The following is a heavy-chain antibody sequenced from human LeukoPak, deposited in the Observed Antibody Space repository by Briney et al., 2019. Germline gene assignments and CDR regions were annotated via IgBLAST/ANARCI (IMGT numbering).Heavy chain of an antibody. Sequence: GGSLRLSCAASGFTFSSYAMHWDRQAPGKGLEWVAVISYDGSNKYYADSVKGRFTISRDNSKNTLYLQMNSLRAEDTAVYYCAREVPYYYDSSGLYYYYGMDVWGQGTTVTVSS. CDR1: GFTFSSYA. CDR2: ISYDGSNK. V-gene: IGHV3-30-3*01. J-gene: IGHJ6*02. D-gene: IGHD3-22*01. CDR3: AREVPYYYDSSGLYYYYGMDV.